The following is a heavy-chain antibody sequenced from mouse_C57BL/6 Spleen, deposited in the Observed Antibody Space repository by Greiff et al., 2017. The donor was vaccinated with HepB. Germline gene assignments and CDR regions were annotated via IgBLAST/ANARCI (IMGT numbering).Heavy chain of an antibody. D-gene: IGHD2-4*01. J-gene: IGHJ4*01. V-gene: IGHV7-3*01. Sequence: EVMLVESGGGLVQPGGSLSLSCAASGFTFTDYYMSWVRQPPGKALEWLGFIRNKANGYTTEYSASVKGRFTISRDNSQSILYLQMNALRAEDSATYYCARIYYDYDGDSFYAMDYWGQGTSVTVSS. CDR3: ARIYYDYDGDSFYAMDY. CDR1: GFTFTDYY. CDR2: IRNKANGYTT.